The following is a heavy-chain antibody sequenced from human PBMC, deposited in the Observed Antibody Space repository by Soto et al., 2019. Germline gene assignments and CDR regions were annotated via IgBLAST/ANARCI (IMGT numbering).Heavy chain of an antibody. Sequence: GESLKISCQGSGYSFTSYWISWVRQMPGKGLEWMGRIDPSDSYTNYSPSFQGHVTISADKSISTAYLQWSSLKASDTAMYYCARHPHYYYGMDVWGQGTTVTVSS. J-gene: IGHJ6*02. V-gene: IGHV5-10-1*01. CDR3: ARHPHYYYGMDV. CDR1: GYSFTSYW. CDR2: IDPSDSYT.